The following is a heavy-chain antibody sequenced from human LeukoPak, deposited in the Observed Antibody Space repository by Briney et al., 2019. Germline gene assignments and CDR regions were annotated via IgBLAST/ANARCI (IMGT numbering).Heavy chain of an antibody. CDR2: IYYSGST. J-gene: IGHJ4*02. CDR3: ARTAYGDFFDY. D-gene: IGHD4-17*01. CDR1: GGSFSGYY. V-gene: IGHV4-59*01. Sequence: QPSETLSLTCAVYGGSFSGYYWSWIRQPPGKGLECIGYIYYSGSTNYNPSLKSRVTISVDTSKNQPSLNLSSVTAADTAVYYCARTAYGDFFDYWGQGTLVTVSS.